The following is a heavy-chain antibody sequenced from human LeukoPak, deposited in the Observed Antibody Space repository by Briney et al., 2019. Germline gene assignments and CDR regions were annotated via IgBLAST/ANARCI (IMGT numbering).Heavy chain of an antibody. CDR2: IQNSVTT. CDR3: ARLDILSTGYIDW. CDR1: GGYMTNYY. V-gene: IGHV4-59*08. Sequence: PSETLSLTCTVSGGYMTNYYWSWIRQPPGRGLEWIGYIQNSVTTNYNPSLKSRLTISLDTPKNQFSLKLSSVTAADTAVYYCARLDILSTGYIDWWGQGTLVTVSS. J-gene: IGHJ4*02. D-gene: IGHD1-1*01.